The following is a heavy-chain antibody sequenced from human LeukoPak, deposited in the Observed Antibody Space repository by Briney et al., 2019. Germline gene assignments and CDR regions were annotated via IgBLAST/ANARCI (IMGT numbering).Heavy chain of an antibody. V-gene: IGHV1-18*04. CDR1: GYTFTSYG. CDR2: ISAYNGNT. Sequence: ASVKASCKASGYTFTSYGISWVRQAPGQGLEWMGWISAYNGNTNYAQKLQGRVTMTTDTSTSTAYMELRSLRSDDTAVYYCARDRCSSTSCYFDYWGQGTLVTVSS. J-gene: IGHJ4*02. CDR3: ARDRCSSTSCYFDY. D-gene: IGHD2-2*01.